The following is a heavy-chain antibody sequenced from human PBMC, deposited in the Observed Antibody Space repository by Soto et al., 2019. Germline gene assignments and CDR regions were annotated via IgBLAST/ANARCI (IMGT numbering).Heavy chain of an antibody. Sequence: SETLSLTCTVSGGSISSYYWSWIRQPPGKGLEWIGYIYYSGSTNYNPSLKSRVTISVDTSKNQFSLKLSSVTAADTAVYYCARDGVGDIVHWFDPWGQGTLVTVSS. V-gene: IGHV4-59*01. D-gene: IGHD2-8*01. CDR1: GGSISSYY. J-gene: IGHJ5*02. CDR2: IYYSGST. CDR3: ARDGVGDIVHWFDP.